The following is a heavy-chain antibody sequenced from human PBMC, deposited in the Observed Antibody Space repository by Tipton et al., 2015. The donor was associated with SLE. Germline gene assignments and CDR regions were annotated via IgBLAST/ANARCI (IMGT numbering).Heavy chain of an antibody. J-gene: IGHJ3*02. Sequence: QLVQSGAEVKKPGASVKVSCKASGYSFTRYYMHWVRLAPGQGLEWMGGIIPIFGTANYAQKFQGRVTITTDESTSTAYMERSSLRSEDTAVDYGAVATIVGNEGAVDIWGQGTMVTVSS. V-gene: IGHV1-69*05. CDR3: AVATIVGNEGAVDI. D-gene: IGHD5-12*01. CDR2: IIPIFGTA. CDR1: GYSFTRYY.